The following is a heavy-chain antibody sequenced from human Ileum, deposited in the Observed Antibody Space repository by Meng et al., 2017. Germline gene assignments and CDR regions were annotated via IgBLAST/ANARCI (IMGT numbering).Heavy chain of an antibody. Sequence: QMQLQESGPGRVKPSGTRSLTCGGSGGSFSSGNWWGWVRQPPGKGLEWIGEIFHTGNTNYNPSLQSRVSLSIDKSKNQFSLKVISVTAADTAVYYCVNYCSGGKCSPNEKTQHWGQGTLVTVSS. V-gene: IGHV4-4*02. D-gene: IGHD2-15*01. CDR1: GGSFSSGNW. CDR2: IFHTGNT. CDR3: VNYCSGGKCSPNEKTQH. J-gene: IGHJ1*01.